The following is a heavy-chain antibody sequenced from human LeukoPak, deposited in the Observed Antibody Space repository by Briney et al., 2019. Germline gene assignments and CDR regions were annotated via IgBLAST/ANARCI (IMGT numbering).Heavy chain of an antibody. V-gene: IGHV3-23*01. CDR3: AKRIQSAMATGY. CDR1: GFTFSNSA. Sequence: GGSLRLSCAASGFTFSNSAMHWVRQAPGKGLEWVSDISGSGGSTYYADSVKGRFTISRDNSKNTLYLQMNSLRAEDTAVYYCAKRIQSAMATGYWGQGTPVTVSS. J-gene: IGHJ4*02. CDR2: ISGSGGST. D-gene: IGHD5-18*01.